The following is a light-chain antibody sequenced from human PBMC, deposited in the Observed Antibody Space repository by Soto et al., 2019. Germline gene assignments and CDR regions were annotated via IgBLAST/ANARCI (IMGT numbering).Light chain of an antibody. V-gene: IGKV3-15*01. CDR1: QGIGDT. CDR2: DTS. Sequence: EVGLTQSPATLSVSPGEGVTLSCRARQGIGDTLAWYQHKPGQTPRLLIYDTSPSATGAPARFSGSRSGPEGTLPLNGRQSEDHAIYYCQRYKSCPLTCGGGTKVESK. CDR3: QRYKSCPLT. J-gene: IGKJ4*02.